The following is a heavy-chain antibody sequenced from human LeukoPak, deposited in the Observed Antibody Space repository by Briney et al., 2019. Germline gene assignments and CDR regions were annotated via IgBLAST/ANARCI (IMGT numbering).Heavy chain of an antibody. CDR3: ARGHYVWGSYDY. Sequence: SETLSLTCTASGGSISSYYWSWIRQPPGKGLEWIGYIYYSGSTNYNPSLKSRVTISVDTSKNQFSLKLSSVTAADTAVYYCARGHYVWGSYDYWGQGTLVTVSS. CDR1: GGSISSYY. V-gene: IGHV4-59*01. CDR2: IYYSGST. J-gene: IGHJ4*02. D-gene: IGHD3-16*01.